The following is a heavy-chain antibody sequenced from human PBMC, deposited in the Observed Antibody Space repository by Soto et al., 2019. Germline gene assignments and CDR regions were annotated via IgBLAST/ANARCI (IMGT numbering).Heavy chain of an antibody. D-gene: IGHD3-10*01. CDR2: INPNSGAT. CDR1: GYTFTGYY. V-gene: IGHV1-2*02. CDR3: ASTGNYGSGTSFRVDY. J-gene: IGHJ4*02. Sequence: ASVKVSCKASGYTFTGYYVRWVRQAPGQGLEWMGWINPNSGATIYPQKFQGRVTMTRDTSISTAYMELNSLRFDDTAVYYCASTGNYGSGTSFRVDYWGQGTLVTVSS.